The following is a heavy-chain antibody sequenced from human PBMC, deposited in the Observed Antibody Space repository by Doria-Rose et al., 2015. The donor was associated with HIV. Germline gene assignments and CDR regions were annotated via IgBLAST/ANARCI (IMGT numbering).Heavy chain of an antibody. CDR3: ARIKSSGWYHKYYFDF. Sequence: QITLKESGPVLVKPTETLTRTCTVSGVSLSSPGMGVSWIRQPPGKALEWLANIFSDDERSYKTSLKSRRTISRGTSKSQVVLTMTDMDPVDTATYYCARIKSSGWYHKYYFDFWGQGTLVIVSA. CDR2: IFSDDER. D-gene: IGHD6-13*01. V-gene: IGHV2-26*01. CDR1: GVSLSSPGMG. J-gene: IGHJ4*02.